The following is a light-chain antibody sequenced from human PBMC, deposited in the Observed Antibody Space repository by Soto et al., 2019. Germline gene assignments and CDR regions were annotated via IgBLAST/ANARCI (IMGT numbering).Light chain of an antibody. V-gene: IGKV3-15*01. CDR2: GAS. J-gene: IGKJ1*01. CDR1: QSVSSN. Sequence: EIVMTQSPATLSVSPGERATLSCRASQSVSSNLAWYQQKPAQAPSLLIYGASTSTTGIPARFSGSGSGSESTLTISSMQSEDFAFYFCQKYKNWPSERTFGQGTKVEIK. CDR3: QKYKNWPSERT.